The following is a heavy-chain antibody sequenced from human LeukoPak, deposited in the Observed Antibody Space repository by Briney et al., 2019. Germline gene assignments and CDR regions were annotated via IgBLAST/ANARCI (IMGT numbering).Heavy chain of an antibody. V-gene: IGHV1-69*04. CDR2: IIPILGIA. CDR1: GGTFSSYA. J-gene: IGHJ5*02. CDR3: ARENGFRKHRYDSREGNWFDP. Sequence: RAPVKVSCKASGGTFSSYAISWVRQAPGQGLEWMGRIIPILGIANYAQKFQGRVTITADKSTSTAYMELSSLRSEDTAVYYCARENGFRKHRYDSREGNWFDPWGQGTLVTVSS. D-gene: IGHD3-22*01.